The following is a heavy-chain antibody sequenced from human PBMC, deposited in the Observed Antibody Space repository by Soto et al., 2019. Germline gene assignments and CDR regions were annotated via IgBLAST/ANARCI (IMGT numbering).Heavy chain of an antibody. CDR2: ISSSGSTI. CDR3: ARDLDGGTSGY. Sequence: GGSLRLSCAASGFTFSSYEMNWVRQAPGKGLEWVSYISSSGSTIYYADSVKGRFTISRDNAKNSLYLQMNSLRAEDTAVYYCARDLDGGTSGYWGQGTLVTVSS. J-gene: IGHJ4*02. V-gene: IGHV3-48*03. D-gene: IGHD1-1*01. CDR1: GFTFSSYE.